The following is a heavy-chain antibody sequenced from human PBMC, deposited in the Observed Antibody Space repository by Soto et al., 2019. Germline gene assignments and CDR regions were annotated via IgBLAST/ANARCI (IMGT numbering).Heavy chain of an antibody. D-gene: IGHD5-18*01. CDR3: ARLYRIQLWLDYYYYYGMDV. Sequence: QVQLQQWGAGLLKPSETLSLTCAVYGGSFSGYYWSGIRQPPGKGLEWIGEINHSGSTNYNPSLKSRVTISVDTSKNQFSLKLSSVTAADTAVYYCARLYRIQLWLDYYYYYGMDVWGQGTTVTVSS. V-gene: IGHV4-34*01. J-gene: IGHJ6*02. CDR2: INHSGST. CDR1: GGSFSGYY.